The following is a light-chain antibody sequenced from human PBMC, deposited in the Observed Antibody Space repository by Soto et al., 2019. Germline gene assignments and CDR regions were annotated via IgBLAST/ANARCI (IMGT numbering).Light chain of an antibody. CDR3: QQYFGLVWT. CDR1: QSVSSDS. Sequence: EIVLTQSPGTLSLSPGERATLSCRASQSVSSDSLAWYPQKPGQAPRLLIFGASGRATGIPDRFSGSGSWTDFTLTICRLEPEDFPVYFCQQYFGLVWTFGQGTNVEIK. CDR2: GAS. V-gene: IGKV3-20*01. J-gene: IGKJ1*01.